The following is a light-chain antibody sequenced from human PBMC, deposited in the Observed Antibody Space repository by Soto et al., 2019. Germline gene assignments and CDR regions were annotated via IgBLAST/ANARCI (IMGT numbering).Light chain of an antibody. V-gene: IGKV1-33*01. J-gene: IGKJ5*01. CDR3: QQYDNLLT. CDR2: DAS. Sequence: DLPMTQSPSSLSASVGDRVTITCQASQDINNYLNWYQQKPGKAPKLLIYDASNLEIGVPSRFSGSGSGTDFTFTISSLQPEDIATYYCQQYDNLLTFGQGTRLEIK. CDR1: QDINNY.